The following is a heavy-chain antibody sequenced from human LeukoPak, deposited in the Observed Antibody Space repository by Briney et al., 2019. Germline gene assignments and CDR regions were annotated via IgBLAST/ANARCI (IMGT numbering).Heavy chain of an antibody. CDR2: ISSSGST. CDR1: GDSISSGDYY. Sequence: PSETLSLTCTVSGDSISSGDYYWSWIRQPAGKGLEWIGRISSSGSTNYNPSLKSRVTVSVDTSKNQFSLKLSSVTAADTAVYFCARGPYSYDSSGAFDIWGQGTMVTVSS. D-gene: IGHD3-22*01. J-gene: IGHJ3*02. V-gene: IGHV4-61*02. CDR3: ARGPYSYDSSGAFDI.